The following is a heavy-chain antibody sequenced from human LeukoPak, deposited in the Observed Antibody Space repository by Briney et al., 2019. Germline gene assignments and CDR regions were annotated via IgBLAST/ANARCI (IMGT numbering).Heavy chain of an antibody. CDR3: ARGPASGSDFAWFDP. D-gene: IGHD3-10*01. CDR2: INHSGST. V-gene: IGHV4-34*01. J-gene: IGHJ5*02. Sequence: SETLSLTCAVYGGSLSNYYWSWIRQPPGKGLEWIAEINHSGSTKFNPSLKSRVTILVDMSRSQFSLQLNSVTAADTAVYYCARGPASGSDFAWFDPWGQGTLVTVSS. CDR1: GGSLSNYY.